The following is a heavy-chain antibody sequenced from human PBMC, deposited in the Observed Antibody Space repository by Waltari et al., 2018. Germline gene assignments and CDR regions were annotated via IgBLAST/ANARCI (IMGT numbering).Heavy chain of an antibody. CDR1: GFSFSEFV. Sequence: VYLVESGGGLAQPGGSLRLSCAASGFSFSEFVMNWVRQAPGKGLESLAVIWHDGTNKYYADSVKGRFTVSRDNSKNTMYLQMNSLRVEDTAVYYCAPPRQWTFDSWGQGALVTVSS. J-gene: IGHJ4*02. CDR2: IWHDGTNK. V-gene: IGHV3-33*08. CDR3: APPRQWTFDS. D-gene: IGHD6-19*01.